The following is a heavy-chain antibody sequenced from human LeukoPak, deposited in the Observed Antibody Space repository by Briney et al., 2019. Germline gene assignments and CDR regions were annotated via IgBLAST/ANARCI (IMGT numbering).Heavy chain of an antibody. J-gene: IGHJ4*02. CDR2: IYYSGST. D-gene: IGHD1-1*01. Sequence: PSETLSLTCTVSGGSISSYYWSWIRQPPGKGLEWIGYIYYSGSTNYNPSLKSRVTISVDTSKNQFSLKLSSVTAADTAVYYCARIGGYNWNEGYFDYWGQGTLVTVSS. CDR1: GGSISSYY. V-gene: IGHV4-59*01. CDR3: ARIGGYNWNEGYFDY.